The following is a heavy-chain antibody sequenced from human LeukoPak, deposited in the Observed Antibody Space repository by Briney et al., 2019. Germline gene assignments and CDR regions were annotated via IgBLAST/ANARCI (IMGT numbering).Heavy chain of an antibody. CDR1: GFTLSNYS. D-gene: IGHD5-18*01. Sequence: GGSLRLSCAVSGFTLSNYSMNWVRQAPGKGLEWISYISGSGFTIHYADSVKGRFTISRDNAKNSLYLQMNSLRAEDTALYYCAIISGYSYGGFDYWGQGTLVTVSS. V-gene: IGHV3-48*01. J-gene: IGHJ4*02. CDR2: ISGSGFTI. CDR3: AIISGYSYGGFDY.